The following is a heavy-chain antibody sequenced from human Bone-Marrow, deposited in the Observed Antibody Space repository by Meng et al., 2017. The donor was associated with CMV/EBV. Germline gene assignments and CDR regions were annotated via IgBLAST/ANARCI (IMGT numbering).Heavy chain of an antibody. J-gene: IGHJ4*02. CDR2: IYYSGGT. V-gene: IGHV4-31*02. CDR1: GYY. CDR3: ARSVGCSSTYCYTYTSSWYPDY. D-gene: IGHD6-13*01. Sequence: GYYWTWIRQRPGKGLDWIGYIYYSGGTNYNPSLQSRVTISVDTSKNQFSLKLSSVAAADTAMYYCARSVGCSSTYCYTYTSSWYPDYWGQGTLVTVSS.